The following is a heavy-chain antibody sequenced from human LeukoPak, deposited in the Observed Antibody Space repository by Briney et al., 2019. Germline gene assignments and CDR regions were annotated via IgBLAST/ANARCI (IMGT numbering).Heavy chain of an antibody. V-gene: IGHV1-3*03. CDR1: GFTFTNSP. CDR3: ARGTSGYVQNFDS. CDR2: INSGNGDT. Sequence: ASVKVSCKASGFTFTNSPMQWVRQARGQRLEWIGWINSGNGDTKYSEKLQGRVTITRDTSASTVYMELGSLRSEDMALYYCARGTSGYVQNFDSWGQGTLVTVSS. D-gene: IGHD5-12*01. J-gene: IGHJ4*02.